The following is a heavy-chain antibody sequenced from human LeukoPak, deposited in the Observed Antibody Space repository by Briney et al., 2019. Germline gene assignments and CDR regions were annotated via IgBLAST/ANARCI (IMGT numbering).Heavy chain of an antibody. Sequence: GGALRLSCAAPGFTFSSYSMNWVRQAPGKGLEWVSSLSSSSSYIYYADSVKGRFTISRDNAKNSLYLQMNSLRAEDTAVYYCAREVSCSSTSCLGAFDIWGQGTMVTVSS. CDR1: GFTFSSYS. D-gene: IGHD2-2*01. CDR2: LSSSSSYI. J-gene: IGHJ3*02. CDR3: AREVSCSSTSCLGAFDI. V-gene: IGHV3-21*01.